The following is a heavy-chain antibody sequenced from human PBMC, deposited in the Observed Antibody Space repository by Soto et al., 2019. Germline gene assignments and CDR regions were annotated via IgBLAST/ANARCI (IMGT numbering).Heavy chain of an antibody. Sequence: QITLKESGPPLVKPTQTLTLTCTFSGFSLSTSGVGVAWIRQPPGTALEWLALIYWADDKRYRPSLESWLTIAKDTSKTQVVLTMTNMDSVDTATYYCAYLPCSGGSCYWFSFSGMDVWGQGTTVTVSS. CDR3: AYLPCSGGSCYWFSFSGMDV. V-gene: IGHV2-5*02. D-gene: IGHD2-15*01. J-gene: IGHJ6*02. CDR2: IYWADDK. CDR1: GFSLSTSGVG.